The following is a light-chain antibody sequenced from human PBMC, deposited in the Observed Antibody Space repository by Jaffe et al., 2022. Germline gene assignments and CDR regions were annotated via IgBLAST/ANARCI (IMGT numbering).Light chain of an antibody. J-gene: IGKJ5*01. CDR3: QRIT. CDR2: DAS. CDR1: QGISSA. V-gene: IGKV1-13*02. Sequence: AIQLTQSPSSLSASVGDRVTITCRASQGISSALAWYQQKPGKAPKLLIYDASSLESGVPSRFSGSGSGTDFTLTISSLQPEDFATYYCQRITFGQGTRLEIK.